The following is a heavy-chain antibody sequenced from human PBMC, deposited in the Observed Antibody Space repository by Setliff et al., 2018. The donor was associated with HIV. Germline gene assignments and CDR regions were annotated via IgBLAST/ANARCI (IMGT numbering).Heavy chain of an antibody. CDR2: IRSKVYGGTT. V-gene: IGHV3-49*04. Sequence: RLSCTGSGFTFGDYAMTWVRQAPGKGLEWVGSIRSKVYGGTTEYAASVKGRFTISRDDSKSVAYLQVNSLRTDDTAVYYCTRDFMTGSAYWGQGTLVTVSS. J-gene: IGHJ4*02. CDR3: TRDFMTGSAY. CDR1: GFTFGDYA. D-gene: IGHD3-9*01.